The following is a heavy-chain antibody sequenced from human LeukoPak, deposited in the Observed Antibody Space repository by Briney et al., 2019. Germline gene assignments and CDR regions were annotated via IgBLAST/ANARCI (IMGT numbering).Heavy chain of an antibody. D-gene: IGHD1-14*01. CDR2: ISWNSGNI. Sequence: GGSLRLSCAASGFTFTNYWMHWVRQVPGKGLEWVSGISWNSGNIGYADSVKGRFTISRDNAKNSLFLQMNSLRAEDTALYYCAKDSGAYRYFDYWGQGTLVTVSS. V-gene: IGHV3-9*01. CDR3: AKDSGAYRYFDY. J-gene: IGHJ4*02. CDR1: GFTFTNYW.